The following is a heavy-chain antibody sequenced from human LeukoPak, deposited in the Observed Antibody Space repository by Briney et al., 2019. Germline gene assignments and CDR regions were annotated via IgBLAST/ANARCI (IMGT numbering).Heavy chain of an antibody. CDR3: ARGIAAAGTGYWFDP. D-gene: IGHD6-13*01. CDR1: GGSISSGSYY. J-gene: IGHJ5*02. V-gene: IGHV4-61*02. CDR2: IYTSGST. Sequence: SQTLPLTCTVSGGSISSGSYYWSWIRQPAGKGLEWIGRIYTSGSTNYNPSLKSRVTISVDTSKNQFSLKLSSVTAADTAVYYCARGIAAAGTGYWFDPWGQGTLVTVSS.